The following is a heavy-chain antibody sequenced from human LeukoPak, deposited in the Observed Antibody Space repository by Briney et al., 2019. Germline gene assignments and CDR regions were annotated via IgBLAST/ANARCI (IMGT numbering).Heavy chain of an antibody. V-gene: IGHV1-8*01. CDR1: GYTFTSYD. CDR2: MNPNSGNT. D-gene: IGHD2-21*02. CDR3: ARTYCGGDCRGYYYHYYMDV. J-gene: IGHJ6*03. Sequence: ASVKVSCKASGYTFTSYDINWVRQATGQGREWMGWMNPNSGNTGYAQKFQGRVTMTRNTSISTAYMELSSLRSEDTAVYYCARTYCGGDCRGYYYHYYMDVWGKGTTVTISS.